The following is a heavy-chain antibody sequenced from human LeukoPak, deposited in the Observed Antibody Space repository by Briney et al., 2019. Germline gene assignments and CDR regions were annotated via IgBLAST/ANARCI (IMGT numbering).Heavy chain of an antibody. CDR3: ARAVYSRSWYDWFDP. V-gene: IGHV3-11*01. CDR1: GFTFSDYY. D-gene: IGHD6-13*01. Sequence: PGGSLRLSCAASGFTFSDYYMNWIRQAPGNGLEWVSYISSSGSTIYYADSVKGRFTISRDNAKNSLYLQMNSLRAEDTAVYYCARAVYSRSWYDWFDPWGQGTLVTVSS. J-gene: IGHJ5*02. CDR2: ISSSGSTI.